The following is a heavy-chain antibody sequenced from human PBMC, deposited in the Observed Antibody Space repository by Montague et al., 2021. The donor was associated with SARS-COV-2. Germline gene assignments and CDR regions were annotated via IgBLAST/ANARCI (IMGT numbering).Heavy chain of an antibody. V-gene: IGHV4-34*01. J-gene: IGHJ5*02. Sequence: SETLSLTCAVYGGSFSGYYWSWIRQPPGKGLEWIGEINHSGRTNYNPSLKSRVTISVDTSKNQFSLKLSSVTAADTAVYYCARGYDYVWGSYRYLHWFDPWGQGTLVTVSS. CDR3: ARGYDYVWGSYRYLHWFDP. CDR2: INHSGRT. CDR1: GGSFSGYY. D-gene: IGHD3-16*02.